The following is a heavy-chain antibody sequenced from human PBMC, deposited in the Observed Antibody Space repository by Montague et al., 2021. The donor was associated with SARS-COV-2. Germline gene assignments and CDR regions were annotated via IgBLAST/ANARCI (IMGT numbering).Heavy chain of an antibody. Sequence: SETLSLTCAVSGDSISSSNWWSWVRQPPGKGLVWIGVIYHSGSTNYNPPLKSRVTISVDKSKTQFSLQLSSVTAADTAVYYCARARGNLQWPFYYYYGMDDWGQGTTVTVSS. CDR3: ARARGNLQWPFYYYYGMDD. CDR2: IYHSGST. D-gene: IGHD6-19*01. J-gene: IGHJ6*02. V-gene: IGHV4-4*02. CDR1: GDSISSSNW.